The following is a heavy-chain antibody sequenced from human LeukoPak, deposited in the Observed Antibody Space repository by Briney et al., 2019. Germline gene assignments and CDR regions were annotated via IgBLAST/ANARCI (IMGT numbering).Heavy chain of an antibody. CDR1: GYTFTGFY. CDR3: ARTQTLDY. D-gene: IGHD4-23*01. V-gene: IGHV1-2*02. CDR2: INPNSGVT. J-gene: IGHJ4*02. Sequence: ASVKVSCKASGYTFTGFYMHWVRQAPGHGLEWMGWINPNSGVTNYAQKFQGRVTMTTDTSITTAYMELSGLRSDDTAVYYCARTQTLDYWGQGTLVTVSS.